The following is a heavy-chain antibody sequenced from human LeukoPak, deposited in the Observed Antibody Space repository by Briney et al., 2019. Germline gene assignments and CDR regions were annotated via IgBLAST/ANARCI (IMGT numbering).Heavy chain of an antibody. CDR3: VRDRGWALDV. V-gene: IGHV6-1*01. D-gene: IGHD3-10*01. CDR2: TYYRSYWYH. Sequence: SQTLSLTCAISGDSVSSNSGAWNWIRQSPSRGLEWLGRTYYRSYWYHDYAVAVRSRVTINPDTSKNQFSLQLNSVTPEDTAVYFCVRDRGWALDVWGQGTMVTVSS. CDR1: GDSVSSNSGA. J-gene: IGHJ3*01.